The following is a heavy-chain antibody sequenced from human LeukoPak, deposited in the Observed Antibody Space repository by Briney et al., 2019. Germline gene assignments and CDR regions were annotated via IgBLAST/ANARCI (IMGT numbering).Heavy chain of an antibody. CDR2: IYYSGST. D-gene: IGHD2-21*02. Sequence: SETLSLTCTVSGGSISSYYWSWIRQPPGKGLEWIGYIYYSGSTNYNPSLKSRVTISVDTSKNQFPLKLSSVTAADTAVYYCARAPGPYCGGDCQGPFDYWGQGTLVTVSS. J-gene: IGHJ4*02. CDR3: ARAPGPYCGGDCQGPFDY. CDR1: GGSISSYY. V-gene: IGHV4-59*01.